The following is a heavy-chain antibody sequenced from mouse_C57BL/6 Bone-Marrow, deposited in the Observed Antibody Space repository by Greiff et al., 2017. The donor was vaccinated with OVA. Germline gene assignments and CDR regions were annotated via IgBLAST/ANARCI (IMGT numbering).Heavy chain of an antibody. D-gene: IGHD1-1*01. CDR1: GYTFTSYG. CDR2: IYPRSGNT. J-gene: IGHJ2*02. Sequence: VKLVESGAELARPGASVKLSCKASGYTFTSYGISWVKQRTGQGLEWIGEIYPRSGNTYYNEKFKGKATLTADKSSSNAYMELRSLTSEDSAVYFCAREWIYYYGLFDYWGRGTSLTVST. CDR3: AREWIYYYGLFDY. V-gene: IGHV1-81*01.